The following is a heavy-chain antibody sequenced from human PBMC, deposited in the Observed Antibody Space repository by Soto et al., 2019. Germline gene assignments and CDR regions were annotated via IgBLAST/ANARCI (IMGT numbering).Heavy chain of an antibody. D-gene: IGHD3-16*02. CDR3: VRGRVMITFGVVIVIDY. J-gene: IGHJ4*02. Sequence: QVQLVQSGAAMKKPGASVKVSCKASGYTFTSYDINWVRQATGQGLEWMGWINPNTGYTDYAQKFQGRVTLTGNTSITTAYMELSSLRSEDTPVYYCVRGRVMITFGVVIVIDYWGQGGPVTVSS. CDR2: INPNTGYT. CDR1: GYTFTSYD. V-gene: IGHV1-8*01.